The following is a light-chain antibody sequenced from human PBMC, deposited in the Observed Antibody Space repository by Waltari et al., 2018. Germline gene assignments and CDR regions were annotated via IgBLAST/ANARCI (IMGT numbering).Light chain of an antibody. J-gene: IGKJ2*01. CDR1: QDIRTY. CDR2: TAS. Sequence: IQLTQSPSSLSASVGDRVTITCRASQDIRTYLAWYQQRPGKAPSLLIYTASTLHTGVPSRFSGSGSGTDFTLTISSLQPEDFATYYCQQLETSPYTFGQGTKLE. CDR3: QQLETSPYT. V-gene: IGKV1-9*01.